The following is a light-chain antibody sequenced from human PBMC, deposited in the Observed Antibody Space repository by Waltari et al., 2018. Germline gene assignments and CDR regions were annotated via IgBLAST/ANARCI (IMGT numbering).Light chain of an antibody. CDR1: QSVNKY. CDR3: QNHERLPAT. J-gene: IGKJ1*01. Sequence: EVVLTQSPGTLSLSPGERATLSCRPSQSVNKYLAWYQQRPGQAPRLLIYAASTRATGVPDRFSGSGFGTDFSLTISRLEPEDFAVYFCQNHERLPATFGQGTKVEIK. CDR2: AAS. V-gene: IGKV3-20*01.